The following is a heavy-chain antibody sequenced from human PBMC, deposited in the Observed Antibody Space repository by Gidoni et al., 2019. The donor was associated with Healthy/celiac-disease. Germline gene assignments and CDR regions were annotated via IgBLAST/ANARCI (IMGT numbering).Heavy chain of an antibody. Sequence: EVQLVEYGGGLVQPGRSLRRSCAASGLPVDDYAMHWVRQAPGKGLEWVSGISCNSGSIGYADSVKGRFTISRDNAKNSLYLQMNSLRAEDTALYYCAKGSVTMIVATLDYWGQGTLVTVSS. V-gene: IGHV3-9*01. J-gene: IGHJ4*02. CDR3: AKGSVTMIVATLDY. CDR1: GLPVDDYA. CDR2: ISCNSGSI. D-gene: IGHD3-22*01.